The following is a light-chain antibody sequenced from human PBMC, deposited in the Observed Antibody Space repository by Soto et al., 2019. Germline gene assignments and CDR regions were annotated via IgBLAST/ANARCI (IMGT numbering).Light chain of an antibody. CDR1: QSVSTH. V-gene: IGKV3-15*01. Sequence: EIVMTQSPPTLSVSPGEGATLSCRASQSVSTHLAWYQQIPGQAPRLLIYGTSTRAAGIPARFSGRGSGTEFTFTISSLQSEDFAVYHCQQYHDWPITFGQGTRLEI. CDR3: QQYHDWPIT. CDR2: GTS. J-gene: IGKJ5*01.